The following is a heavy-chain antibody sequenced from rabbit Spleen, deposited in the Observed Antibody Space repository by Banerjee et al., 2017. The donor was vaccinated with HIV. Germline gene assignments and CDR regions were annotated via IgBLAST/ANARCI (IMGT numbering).Heavy chain of an antibody. V-gene: IGHV1S40*01. CDR1: GFSFSSSYW. Sequence: QSLEESGGDLVKPGASLTLTCTASGFSFSSSYWICWVRQAPGKGLEWIACIRAGGSGDTYYASWVNGRFTISSHDAQNTVSLQLNSLTAADTATYFCVGFDDYGDYFNLWGQGTLVTVS. D-gene: IGHD2-1*01. J-gene: IGHJ4*01. CDR3: VGFDDYGDYFNL. CDR2: IRAGGSGDT.